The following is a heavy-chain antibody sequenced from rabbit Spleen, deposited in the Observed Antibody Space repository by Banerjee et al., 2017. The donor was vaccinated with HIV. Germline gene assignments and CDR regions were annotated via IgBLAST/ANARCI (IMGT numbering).Heavy chain of an antibody. CDR3: ARDTGSSFSSYGMDL. CDR2: IYTGNGKT. CDR1: GFSFSSSDY. D-gene: IGHD8-1*01. V-gene: IGHV1S45*01. Sequence: QEQLVESGGGLVQPEGSLTLTCTASGFSFSSSDYMCWVRQAPGKGLEWISCIYTGNGKTYYASWAKGRFTISKTSSPTVTLQMTSLTLADTATYFCARDTGSSFSSYGMDLWGPGTLVTVS. J-gene: IGHJ6*01.